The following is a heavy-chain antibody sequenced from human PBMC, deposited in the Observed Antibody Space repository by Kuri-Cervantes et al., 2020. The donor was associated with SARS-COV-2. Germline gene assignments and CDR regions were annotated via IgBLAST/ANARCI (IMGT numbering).Heavy chain of an antibody. J-gene: IGHJ4*02. CDR2: INPNSGGT. CDR3: ARGGKYQLLYRCEYYFDY. CDR1: GYTFTGYY. D-gene: IGHD2-2*02. Sequence: SVKVSCKASGYTFTGYYMHWVRQAPGQGLEWMGWINPNSGGTNYAQKFQGRVTMTRDTSISTAYMELSRLRSDDTAVYYCARGGKYQLLYRCEYYFDYWGQGTLVTVSS. V-gene: IGHV1-2*02.